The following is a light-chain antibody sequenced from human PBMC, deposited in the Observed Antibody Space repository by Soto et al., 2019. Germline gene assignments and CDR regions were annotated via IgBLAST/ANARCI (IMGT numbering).Light chain of an antibody. Sequence: EIVMTQSPATLSVSPGERATLSCRATQSINSSLAWYQQKPGQAPRLLIYGASTRATGIPARFSGSGSGTEFTLTISSLQSEDFAVYYCQQYNNWLTFGGGTKVEIK. J-gene: IGKJ4*01. CDR2: GAS. CDR3: QQYNNWLT. CDR1: QSINSS. V-gene: IGKV3-15*01.